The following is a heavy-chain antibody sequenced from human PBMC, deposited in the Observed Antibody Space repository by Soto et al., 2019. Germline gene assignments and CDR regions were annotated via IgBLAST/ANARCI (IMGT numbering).Heavy chain of an antibody. J-gene: IGHJ4*02. CDR2: IIPIFGTA. V-gene: IGHV1-69*01. Sequence: VKVSCKASGATFSSYAISWVRHAPGQGLEWMGGIIPIFGTANYAQKFQGRVTITADESTSTAYMELSSLRSEDTAVYYCARGVVVPAAKKAGSGWKYYFDYWGQGTLVTVSS. CDR1: GATFSSYA. D-gene: IGHD2-2*01. CDR3: ARGVVVPAAKKAGSGWKYYFDY.